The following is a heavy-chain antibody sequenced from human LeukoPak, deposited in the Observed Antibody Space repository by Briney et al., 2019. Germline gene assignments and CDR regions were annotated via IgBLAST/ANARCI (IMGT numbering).Heavy chain of an antibody. V-gene: IGHV4-39*01. CDR2: IFYSGTT. D-gene: IGHD3-10*01. Sequence: SETLSLTCTVSGDSISSSSYYWGWIRQPPGKGLEWIGTIFYSGTTYYNPSLKSRVTISVDTSKNQFSLKLSSVTAADTAVYYCAREDVLLWFGELSGAWFDPWGQGTLVTVSS. CDR1: GDSISSSSYY. CDR3: AREDVLLWFGELSGAWFDP. J-gene: IGHJ5*02.